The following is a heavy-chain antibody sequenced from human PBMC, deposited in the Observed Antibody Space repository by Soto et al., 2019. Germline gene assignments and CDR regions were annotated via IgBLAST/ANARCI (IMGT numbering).Heavy chain of an antibody. D-gene: IGHD4-4*01. J-gene: IGHJ1*01. Sequence: EVQLLESGGGLVQPGGSLRLSCAASGFTFSSYAMSWVRQAPGKGLEWVSAIRGSGGSTYYADSVKGRFTISRDNSKTTLYLQKNSLRADDTGVYYCAKDRSVRPRPENSEDFQHWGQGTLVTVSS. CDR3: AKDRSVRPRPENSEDFQH. CDR2: IRGSGGST. CDR1: GFTFSSYA. V-gene: IGHV3-23*01.